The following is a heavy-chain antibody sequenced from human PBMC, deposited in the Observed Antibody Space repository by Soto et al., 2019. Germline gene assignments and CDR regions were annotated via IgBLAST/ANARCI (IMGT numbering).Heavy chain of an antibody. J-gene: IGHJ4*02. CDR2: ISGSGGST. CDR1: GFTFSSYA. Sequence: GGSLRLSCAASGFTFSSYAMSWVRQAPGKGLEWVSAISGSGGSTYYADSVKGRFTISRDNSKNTLYLQMNSLRAEDTAVYYCARGGLYCSSTSCYFGTAMVYENFDYWGQGTLVTVSS. CDR3: ARGGLYCSSTSCYFGTAMVYENFDY. V-gene: IGHV3-23*01. D-gene: IGHD2-2*01.